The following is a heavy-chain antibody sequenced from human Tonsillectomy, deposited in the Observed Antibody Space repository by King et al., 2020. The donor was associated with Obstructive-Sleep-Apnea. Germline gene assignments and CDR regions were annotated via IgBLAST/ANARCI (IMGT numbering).Heavy chain of an antibody. CDR1: GFTFSSYS. CDR3: ASMSAFDP. Sequence: VQLVESGGGLVKPGGSLRLSCAASGFTFSSYSMNWVRQAPGKGLEWVSSISSSSSYTYYADSVKGRFTISRDNAKNSLYLQMNSLRAEDTAVYYCASMSAFDPWGQGTLVTVSS. J-gene: IGHJ5*02. CDR2: ISSSSSYT. V-gene: IGHV3-21*01. D-gene: IGHD3-10*02.